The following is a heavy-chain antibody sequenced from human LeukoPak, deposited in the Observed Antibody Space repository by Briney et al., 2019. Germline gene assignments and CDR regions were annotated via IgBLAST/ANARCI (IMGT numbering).Heavy chain of an antibody. CDR3: AKVAGYSYVGVYYFDY. CDR2: IIGGAGST. D-gene: IGHD5-18*01. CDR1: GFSFSSHG. J-gene: IGHJ4*02. Sequence: GGSLRLSCAASGFSFSSHGMSWVRQAPGKGLEWVSGIIGGAGSTYYADSVKGRFTISRDNSKNTLYLQMNSLRAEDTAVYYCAKVAGYSYVGVYYFDYWGQGTLVTVSS. V-gene: IGHV3-23*01.